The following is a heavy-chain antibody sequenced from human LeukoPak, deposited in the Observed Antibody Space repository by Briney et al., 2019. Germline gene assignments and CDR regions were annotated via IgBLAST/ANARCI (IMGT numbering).Heavy chain of an antibody. V-gene: IGHV1-2*02. D-gene: IGHD3-16*01. CDR2: INPNSGAT. CDR1: GYTFTTYY. CDR3: AREWGSTSHIFDY. J-gene: IGHJ4*02. Sequence: ASVKVSCKASGYTFTTYYIHWVRQAPGQGLEWMGWINPNSGATNNAQRFQGRVTMTRDTSISTAYMELSRLRSDDTAVYYCAREWGSTSHIFDYWGQGTLVTVSS.